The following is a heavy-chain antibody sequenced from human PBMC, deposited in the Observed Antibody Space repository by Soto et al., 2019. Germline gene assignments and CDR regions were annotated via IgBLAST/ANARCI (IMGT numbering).Heavy chain of an antibody. CDR3: VKDLDVILTGYPSY. CDR1: GFTFSSYA. J-gene: IGHJ4*02. CDR2: ISSNGGST. V-gene: IGHV3-64D*08. Sequence: TGGSLRLSCSASGFTFSSYAMHWVRQAPGKGLEYVSAISSNGGSTYYADSVKGRFTISRDNSKNTLYLQMSSLRAEDTAVHYWVKDLDVILTGYPSYWAKETLVPVSP. D-gene: IGHD3-9*01.